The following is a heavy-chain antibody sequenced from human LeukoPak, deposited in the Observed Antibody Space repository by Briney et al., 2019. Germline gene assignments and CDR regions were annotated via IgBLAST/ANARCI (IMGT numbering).Heavy chain of an antibody. Sequence: VSVKVSCKVSGYTLTELSMHWVRQAPGKGLEWMGGFDPEDGETIYAQKFQGRVTMTEDTSTDTAYMELSSLRSEDTAVYYCATEEKFGGYAFFDYWGQGTLVTVSS. J-gene: IGHJ4*02. D-gene: IGHD3-10*01. CDR1: GYTLTELS. CDR2: FDPEDGET. CDR3: ATEEKFGGYAFFDY. V-gene: IGHV1-24*01.